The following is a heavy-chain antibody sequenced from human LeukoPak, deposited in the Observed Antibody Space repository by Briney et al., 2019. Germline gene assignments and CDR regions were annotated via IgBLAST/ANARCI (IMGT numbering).Heavy chain of an antibody. CDR2: ISSSSSYT. CDR1: GFTFSDYY. V-gene: IGHV3-11*05. D-gene: IGHD3-22*01. CDR3: ARVTYYYDSSGPLFDY. Sequence: PGGSLRHSCAASGFTFSDYYMSWIRQAPGKGLEWVSYISSSSSYTNYADSVKGRFTISRDNAKNSLYLQMNSLRAEDTAVYYCARVTYYYDSSGPLFDYWGQGTLVTVSS. J-gene: IGHJ4*02.